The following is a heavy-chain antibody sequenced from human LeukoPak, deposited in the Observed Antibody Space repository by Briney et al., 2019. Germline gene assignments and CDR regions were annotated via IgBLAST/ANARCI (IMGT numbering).Heavy chain of an antibody. CDR3: ARESWKGYSYGWRAPFDY. D-gene: IGHD5-18*01. Sequence: PGGSLRLSCAASGFTFSDYYMSWIRQAPGKGLEWVSYISSSGSTIYYADSVKGRFTISRDNAKNSLYLQMNSLRAEDTAVYYCARESWKGYSYGWRAPFDYWGQGTLVTVSS. V-gene: IGHV3-11*01. J-gene: IGHJ4*02. CDR1: GFTFSDYY. CDR2: ISSSGSTI.